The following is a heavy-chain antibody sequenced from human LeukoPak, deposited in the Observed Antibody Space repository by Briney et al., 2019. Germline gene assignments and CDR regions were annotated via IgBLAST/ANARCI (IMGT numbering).Heavy chain of an antibody. CDR2: MSDSGNT. CDR3: ARGATTTGDFDY. CDR1: GGAITSGGNY. V-gene: IGHV4-31*03. D-gene: IGHD1-1*01. J-gene: IGHJ4*02. Sequence: PSQTLSLTCTVSGGAITSGGNYWSWIRQHPGKGLEWIGYMSDSGNTYYNPSLKSRVTISVGTSKNQFSLKLRSLTAADTAIYFCARGATTTGDFDYWGRGTLVTVSS.